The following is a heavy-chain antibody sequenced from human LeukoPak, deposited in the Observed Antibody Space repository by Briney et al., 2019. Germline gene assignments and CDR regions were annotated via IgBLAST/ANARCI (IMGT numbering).Heavy chain of an antibody. D-gene: IGHD2-2*01. J-gene: IGHJ3*02. Sequence: PSETLSLTCTVSGGSLSSYYWSWIRQPAGKGLEWIGRIYTGGSTNYDPSLKSRVTMSVDTSKSQFSLKLSSVTAADTAVYYCARFCSSTSCYWGDAFDIWGQGTMVTVSS. CDR3: ARFCSSTSCYWGDAFDI. CDR2: IYTGGST. CDR1: GGSLSSYY. V-gene: IGHV4-4*07.